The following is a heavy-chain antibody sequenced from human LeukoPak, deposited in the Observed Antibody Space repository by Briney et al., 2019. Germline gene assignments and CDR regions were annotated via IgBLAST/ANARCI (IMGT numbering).Heavy chain of an antibody. CDR1: GYTFTSYD. CDR3: ARGITGYCSSTSCYFRLGYYYMDV. J-gene: IGHJ6*03. CDR2: MNPNSGNT. V-gene: IGHV1-8*03. Sequence: ASVKVSCKASGYTFTSYDINWVRQATGQGLEWMGWMNPNSGNTGYAQKFQGRVTITRNTSISTAYMELSSLRSEDTAVYYRARGITGYCSSTSCYFRLGYYYMDVWGKGTTVTVSS. D-gene: IGHD2-2*01.